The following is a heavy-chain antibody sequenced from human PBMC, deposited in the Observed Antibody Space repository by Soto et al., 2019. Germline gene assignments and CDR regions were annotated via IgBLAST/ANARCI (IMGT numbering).Heavy chain of an antibody. CDR1: GFTFSDFH. CDR3: GKRRVGTTGHAFDV. Sequence: QVQLVESGGGLVKPGGSLRLSCTASGFTFSDFHMVWVRQAPGKGLEWISYMYRDGSRLFYADSVQGRFTISRDNAKNSFYLQLDSLRVEDTAVYYCGKRRVGTTGHAFDVWGQGTAVTISS. D-gene: IGHD1-26*01. J-gene: IGHJ6*02. V-gene: IGHV3-11*01. CDR2: MYRDGSRL.